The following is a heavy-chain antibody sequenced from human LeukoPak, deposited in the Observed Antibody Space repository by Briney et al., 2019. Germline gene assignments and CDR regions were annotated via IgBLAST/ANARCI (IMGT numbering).Heavy chain of an antibody. Sequence: SETLSLTCAVDGGSFSGYYWSWIRQPPGKGLEWIGEINHSGSTNYNPSLKSRVTISVDTSKNHFSLKLSSVTAADTAVYYCARYYYDSSGYRFDYWGQGTLVTVSS. D-gene: IGHD3-22*01. CDR1: GGSFSGYY. V-gene: IGHV4-34*01. J-gene: IGHJ4*02. CDR2: INHSGST. CDR3: ARYYYDSSGYRFDY.